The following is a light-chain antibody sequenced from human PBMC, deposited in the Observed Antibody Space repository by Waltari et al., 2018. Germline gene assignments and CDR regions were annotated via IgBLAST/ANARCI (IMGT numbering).Light chain of an antibody. V-gene: IGKV3-11*01. CDR1: QSVGSS. J-gene: IGKJ4*01. Sequence: EIVLTQSPVTLSLAPGDRATLSCWASQSVGSSLAWYQQNPGQAPRLLMYDASNRATGVPARFNGSGSGTDFTLTIISLQSEDSAVYYCQQRNNWPLSFGGGTKVEIK. CDR3: QQRNNWPLS. CDR2: DAS.